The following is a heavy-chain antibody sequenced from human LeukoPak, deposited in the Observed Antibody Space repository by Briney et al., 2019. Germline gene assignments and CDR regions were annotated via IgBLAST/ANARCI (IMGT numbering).Heavy chain of an antibody. V-gene: IGHV1-46*01. CDR3: AREVASLYGDYSHAFDI. CDR1: GYTFTGYY. J-gene: IGHJ3*02. D-gene: IGHD4-17*01. CDR2: INPTGGST. Sequence: ASVKVSCKASGYTFTGYYMHWVRQAPGQGLEWMGIINPTGGSTSYAQKFQGRVTMTRDTSTSTVYMELSSLRSEDTAVYYCAREVASLYGDYSHAFDIWGQGTMVTVSS.